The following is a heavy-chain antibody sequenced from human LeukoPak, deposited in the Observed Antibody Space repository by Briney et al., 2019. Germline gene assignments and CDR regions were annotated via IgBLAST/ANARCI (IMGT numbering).Heavy chain of an antibody. J-gene: IGHJ6*03. Sequence: SETLSLTCTVSGGSISSSSYYWGWIRQPPGKGLEWIGSIYYSGSTYYNPSLKSRVTISVDTSKNQFSLKLSSVTAADTAVYYCARARRGWSGSDYYYYMDVWGKGTTVTVSS. CDR3: ARARRGWSGSDYYYYMDV. D-gene: IGHD3-3*01. CDR1: GGSISSSSYY. CDR2: IYYSGST. V-gene: IGHV4-39*01.